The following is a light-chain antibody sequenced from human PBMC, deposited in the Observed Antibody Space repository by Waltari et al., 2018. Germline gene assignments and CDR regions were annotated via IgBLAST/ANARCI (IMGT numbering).Light chain of an antibody. CDR3: ASYTSANTVL. V-gene: IGLV2-14*03. J-gene: IGLJ2*01. CDR2: DVS. CDR1: RSDIGYYTF. Sequence: QSGLTQPASVSGSPGQSITISCTGPRSDIGYYTFFSWYQQHPGKAPKLVIFDVSRWPSGVSHRFSGSKSGNTASLTISGLQAEDEAAYYCASYTSANTVLFGGGTKVTVL.